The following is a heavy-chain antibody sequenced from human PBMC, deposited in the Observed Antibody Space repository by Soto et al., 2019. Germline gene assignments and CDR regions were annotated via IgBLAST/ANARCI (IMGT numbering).Heavy chain of an antibody. D-gene: IGHD4-4*01. CDR1: GFTFSDSW. CDR3: ARGGSNYAS. V-gene: IGHV3-7*01. Sequence: EVQLVESGGGLVQPGGSPRLSCTASGFTFSDSWMTWVRQAPGKGLEWVARIKPDESEKKYADSVKGRFSISRDNAKNSMYLQMDSLRGEDTAVYYCARGGSNYASWGQEPLSPSPQ. CDR2: IKPDESEK. J-gene: IGHJ5*01.